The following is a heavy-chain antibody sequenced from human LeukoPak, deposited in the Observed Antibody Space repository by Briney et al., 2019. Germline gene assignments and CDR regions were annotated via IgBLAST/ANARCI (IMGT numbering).Heavy chain of an antibody. J-gene: IGHJ4*02. CDR1: GYSFTNYW. CDR3: ARRSGGSDFDY. V-gene: IGHV5-51*01. Sequence: GESLKISCEVSGYSFTNYWIGWVRQMPGKGLDWMGIIYPGDSDTRYSPSFQGQVTISADKSISTAYLHWSSLKASDTAIYYCARRSGGSDFDYWGQGTLVTVSS. D-gene: IGHD1-26*01. CDR2: IYPGDSDT.